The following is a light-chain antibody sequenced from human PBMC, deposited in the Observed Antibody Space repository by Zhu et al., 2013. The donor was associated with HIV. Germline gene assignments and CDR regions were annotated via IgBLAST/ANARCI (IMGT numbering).Light chain of an antibody. J-gene: IGKJ3*01. CDR2: AAS. CDR3: QYYGTSLT. Sequence: PGERATISCGANHHVTAMYSAWYQQRPGQAPRLLLYAASTRATGVPDRFSGTVSGTDFSLSINRLEPEDFAVYYCQYYGTSLTFGPGTRVDMK. CDR1: HHVTAMY. V-gene: IGKV3-20*01.